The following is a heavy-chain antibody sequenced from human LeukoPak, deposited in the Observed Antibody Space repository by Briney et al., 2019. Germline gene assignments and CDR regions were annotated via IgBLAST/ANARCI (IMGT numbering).Heavy chain of an antibody. CDR1: GFTFSSYE. V-gene: IGHV3-48*03. CDR3: ARAGIAARPGIGY. J-gene: IGHJ4*02. Sequence: GGSLRLSCAASGFTFSSYEMNWVRQAPGKGLEWVSYISSSGSNIYYADSVKGRFTISRDNAKNSLYLQMNSLRAQDTAVYYCARAGIAARPGIGYWGQGTLVTVSS. CDR2: ISSSGSNI. D-gene: IGHD6-6*01.